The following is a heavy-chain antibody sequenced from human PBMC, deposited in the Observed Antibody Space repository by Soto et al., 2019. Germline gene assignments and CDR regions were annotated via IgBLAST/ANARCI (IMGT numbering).Heavy chain of an antibody. V-gene: IGHV1-18*01. J-gene: IGHJ6*03. CDR2: ISAYNGNT. D-gene: IGHD3-3*01. CDR1: GYTFTSYC. Sequence: ASVKVSCKASGYTFTSYCISWVRQAPGQGLEWMGWISAYNGNTNYAQKLQGRVTMTTDTSTSTAYMELRSLRSDDTAVYYCAREIRFLEWSPQYYMDVWGKGTTVTVSS. CDR3: AREIRFLEWSPQYYMDV.